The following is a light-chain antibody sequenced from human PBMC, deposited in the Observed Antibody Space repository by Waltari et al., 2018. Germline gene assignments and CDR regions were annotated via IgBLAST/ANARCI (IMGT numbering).Light chain of an antibody. CDR2: KDS. Sequence: SYELTQPSSVSVSPGQTARTTCSGYVLAKKYARWFQQKPGQAPVLVIYKDSERPPGIPERFSGSSSGTTVTLTISGAQVEDEADYYCYSAADNNQRVFGGGTKLTVL. CDR3: YSAADNNQRV. V-gene: IGLV3-27*01. CDR1: VLAKKY. J-gene: IGLJ3*02.